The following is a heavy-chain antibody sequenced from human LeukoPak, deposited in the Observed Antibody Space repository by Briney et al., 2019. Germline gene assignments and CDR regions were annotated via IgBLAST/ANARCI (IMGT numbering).Heavy chain of an antibody. CDR1: GGSFSGYY. J-gene: IGHJ4*02. CDR2: INHSGST. V-gene: IGHV4-34*01. D-gene: IGHD3-3*01. CDR3: ARGGIRITIFGVATRGFDY. Sequence: SETLSLTCAVYGGSFSGYYWSWIRQPPGKGLEWIGEINHSGSTNYNPSLKSRVTISVDTSKNQFSLKLSSVTAADTAVYYCARGGIRITIFGVATRGFDYWGQGTLVTVSS.